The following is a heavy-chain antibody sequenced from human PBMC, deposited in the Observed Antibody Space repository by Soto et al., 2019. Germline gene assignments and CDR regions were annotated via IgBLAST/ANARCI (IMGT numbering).Heavy chain of an antibody. V-gene: IGHV4-34*01. D-gene: IGHD1-26*01. CDR2: INHSGST. J-gene: IGHJ6*02. CDR1: GGSFSGYY. Sequence: SETLSLTCAVYGGSFSGYYWSWIRQPPGKGLEWIGEINHSGSTNYNPSLKSRVTISVDTSKNQFSLKLSSVTAADTAVYYCASLLRGYGMDVWGQGTTVTVSS. CDR3: ASLLRGYGMDV.